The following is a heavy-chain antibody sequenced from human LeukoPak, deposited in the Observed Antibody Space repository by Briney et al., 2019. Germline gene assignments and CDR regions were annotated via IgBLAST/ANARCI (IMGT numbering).Heavy chain of an antibody. Sequence: GGSLRLSCAASGFTSSSYSMNWVRQAPGKGLEWVSSISSSSSYIYYADSVKGRFTISRDNVKNSLYLQMNSLRAEDTAVYYCARGGIVGAVGGFDYWGQGTLVTVSS. CDR2: ISSSSSYI. D-gene: IGHD1-26*01. CDR3: ARGGIVGAVGGFDY. CDR1: GFTSSSYS. J-gene: IGHJ4*02. V-gene: IGHV3-21*01.